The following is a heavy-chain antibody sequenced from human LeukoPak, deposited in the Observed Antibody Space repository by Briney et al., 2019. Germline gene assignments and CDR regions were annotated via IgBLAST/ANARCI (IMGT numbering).Heavy chain of an antibody. J-gene: IGHJ4*02. CDR3: ARGTYPLYYDSSGYYRY. Sequence: SETLSLTCAVYGGSFSGYYWSWTRQPPGKGLEWIGEINHSGSTNYNPSLKSRVTISVDTSKNQFSLKLSSVTAADTAVYYCARGTYPLYYDSSGYYRYWGQGTLVTVSS. CDR2: INHSGST. V-gene: IGHV4-34*01. D-gene: IGHD3-22*01. CDR1: GGSFSGYY.